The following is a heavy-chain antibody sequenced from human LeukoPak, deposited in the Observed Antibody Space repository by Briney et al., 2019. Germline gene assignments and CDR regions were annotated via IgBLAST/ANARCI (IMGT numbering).Heavy chain of an antibody. V-gene: IGHV3-48*04. CDR2: ISSSSSTI. J-gene: IGHJ4*02. CDR1: GFTFSSYS. CDR3: ARGLGSAAAAYYFDY. Sequence: GGSLRLSCAASGFTFSSYSMNWVRQAPGKGLEWVSYISSSSSTIYYADSVKGRFTISRDNAKNSLYLQMNSLRAEDTAVYYCARGLGSAAAAYYFDYWGQGTLVTVSS. D-gene: IGHD6-13*01.